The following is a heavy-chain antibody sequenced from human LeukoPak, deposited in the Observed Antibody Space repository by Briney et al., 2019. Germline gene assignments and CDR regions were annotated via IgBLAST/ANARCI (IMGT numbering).Heavy chain of an antibody. Sequence: GGSLRLSCAASGFTFSNSAMHWVCQAPGEGLEWVAVILSDGTNKFYADSVKGRFTISGDNSKNTLYLQINSLRVEDTAVYYCARDSPGGYLDYWGQGTLVTVAS. CDR1: GFTFSNSA. J-gene: IGHJ4*02. CDR2: ILSDGTNK. V-gene: IGHV3-33*01. CDR3: ARDSPGGYLDY. D-gene: IGHD3-10*01.